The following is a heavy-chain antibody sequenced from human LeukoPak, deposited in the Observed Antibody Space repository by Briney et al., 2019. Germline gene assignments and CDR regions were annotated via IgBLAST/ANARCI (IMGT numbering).Heavy chain of an antibody. CDR3: VGRGCGESPGNYYYMDV. Sequence: GGSLRLSCAASGFTFSSYAMSWVRQAPGKGLEWVSAISGSGGSTYYADSVKGRFTISRDNSKNTLYLQMNSLRAEDTAVYYCVGRGCGESPGNYYYMDVWGKGTTVTVSS. CDR1: GFTFSSYA. CDR2: ISGSGGST. J-gene: IGHJ6*03. D-gene: IGHD3-10*01. V-gene: IGHV3-23*01.